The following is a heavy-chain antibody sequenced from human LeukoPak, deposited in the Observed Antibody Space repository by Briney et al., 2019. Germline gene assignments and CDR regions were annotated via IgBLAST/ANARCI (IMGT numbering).Heavy chain of an antibody. CDR2: ISSSSRYK. Sequence: GGSLRLSCAASEFTFNTHNMNWVRQAPAKGLEGGSSISSSSRYKNYADAVRGRFTISRDNAKNTLYLQMNRLQPEYPAVYYCARGHPGATSDYGSGSYDYWGQGTRVTVSS. CDR1: EFTFNTHN. CDR3: ARGHPGATSDYGSGSYDY. D-gene: IGHD3-10*01. J-gene: IGHJ4*02. V-gene: IGHV3-21*01.